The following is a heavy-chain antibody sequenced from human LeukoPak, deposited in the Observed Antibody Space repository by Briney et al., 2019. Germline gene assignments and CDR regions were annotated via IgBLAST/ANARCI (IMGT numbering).Heavy chain of an antibody. D-gene: IGHD2/OR15-2a*01. CDR1: GFSFSNSA. CDR3: AKDRWRTTTSAFDY. J-gene: IGHJ4*02. Sequence: GGSLRLSCAASGFSFSNSAMTWVRQAPGKGLEWVSGISGSADTTYYADSVRGRFTISRDNSKNTLYLQMNSLRAEDTAVYYCAKDRWRTTTSAFDYWGQGTLVTVSS. V-gene: IGHV3-23*01. CDR2: ISGSADTT.